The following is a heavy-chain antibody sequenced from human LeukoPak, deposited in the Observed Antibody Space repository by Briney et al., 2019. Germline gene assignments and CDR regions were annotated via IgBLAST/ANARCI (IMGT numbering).Heavy chain of an antibody. Sequence: ASVKVSCKASGYTFTSYYMHWVRQAPGQGLEWMGIINPSGGSTTYAQKFQGRVTMTRDTSTSTVYMELNSLRAEDTAVYYCANPPLPNSSGWYSQLGTTDYWGQGTLVTVSS. J-gene: IGHJ4*02. CDR1: GYTFTSYY. V-gene: IGHV1-46*01. D-gene: IGHD6-19*01. CDR3: ANPPLPNSSGWYSQLGTTDY. CDR2: INPSGGST.